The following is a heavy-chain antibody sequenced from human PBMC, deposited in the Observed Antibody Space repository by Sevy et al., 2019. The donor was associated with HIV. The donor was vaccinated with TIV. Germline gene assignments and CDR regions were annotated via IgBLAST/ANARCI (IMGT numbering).Heavy chain of an antibody. J-gene: IGHJ4*02. CDR1: GFTVSSNY. CDR2: IYSGGST. CDR3: VSEGVGMVATN. V-gene: IGHV3-53*01. D-gene: IGHD5-12*01. Sequence: GGSLRLSCAASGFTVSSNYMSWVRQAPGKGLEWVSVIYSGGSTYYADSVKGRFTISRDNSKNTLYLQMNSLRAEDTAVYYCVSEGVGMVATNWGQGTLVTVSS.